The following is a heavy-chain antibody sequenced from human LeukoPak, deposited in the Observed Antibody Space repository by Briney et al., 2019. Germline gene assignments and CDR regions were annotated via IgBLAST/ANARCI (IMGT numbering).Heavy chain of an antibody. D-gene: IGHD2-15*01. J-gene: IGHJ6*02. CDR2: INHSGNA. CDR3: RLIVGGRDV. CDR1: GGSFSASY. Sequence: SETLSLTCAGYGGSFSASYWSWIRQPPGEGLEWIGDINHSGNASYNPSLKSRVAISVDTSKNQFSLKLSSVTAADTAVYYCRLIVGGRDVWGQGTTVTVSS. V-gene: IGHV4-34*01.